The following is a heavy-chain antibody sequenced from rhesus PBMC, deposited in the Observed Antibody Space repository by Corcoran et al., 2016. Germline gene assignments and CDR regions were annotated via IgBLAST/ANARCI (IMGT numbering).Heavy chain of an antibody. J-gene: IGHJ3*01. V-gene: IGHV4-169*02. CDR3: ARDLAAAGTSDF. D-gene: IGHD6-25*01. CDR1: GGSISSSY. CDR2: IYGSGSST. Sequence: QLQLQESGPGLVKPSETLSVTCAVSGGSISSSYWSWIRQAPGKGLEWMWYIYGSGSSTNYNPSLKSRVTLSVDTSKNQLSLKLSSVTTADTAVYYCARDLAAAGTSDFWGQGLRVTVSS.